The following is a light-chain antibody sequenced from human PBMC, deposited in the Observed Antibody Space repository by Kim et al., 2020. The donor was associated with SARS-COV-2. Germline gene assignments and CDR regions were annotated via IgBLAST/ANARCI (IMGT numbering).Light chain of an antibody. CDR3: QAWDSSSVHVV. CDR2: YDS. Sequence: SYELTQPPSVSVSPGQTASITCWGNNIGGKNVHWYQQKPGQAPVLVIYYDSNRPSGIPERFSGSNSGNTATLTISRVQAVDEADYYCQAWDSSSVHVVFG. V-gene: IGLV3-21*01. J-gene: IGLJ1*01. CDR1: NIGGKN.